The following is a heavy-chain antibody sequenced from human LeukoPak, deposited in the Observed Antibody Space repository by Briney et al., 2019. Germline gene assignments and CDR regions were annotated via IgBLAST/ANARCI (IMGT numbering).Heavy chain of an antibody. Sequence: ASVKVSCKASGYTFIGNYMHWVRQAPGQGLERMGWINPNSGGTNYAQKFQGRVTMTRDTSISTAYMELSRLRSDDTAVYYCASLAAAGTGVFWFDPWGQGTLVTVSS. CDR2: INPNSGGT. V-gene: IGHV1-2*02. J-gene: IGHJ5*02. D-gene: IGHD6-13*01. CDR3: ASLAAAGTGVFWFDP. CDR1: GYTFIGNY.